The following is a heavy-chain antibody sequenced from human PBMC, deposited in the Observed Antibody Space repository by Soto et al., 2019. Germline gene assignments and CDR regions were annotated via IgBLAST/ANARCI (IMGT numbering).Heavy chain of an antibody. J-gene: IGHJ4*02. D-gene: IGHD3-10*01. V-gene: IGHV1-18*01. CDR3: AREAGSGSYYPFDY. Sequence: ASVKVSGKASGYTFTHYAISWMRQTPGQGLEWMGWISPYNGDTKYAQKFQGRVTMTTDTSTTTAYMELRSLRSDDTAVYYCAREAGSGSYYPFDYWGQGTLVTVSS. CDR2: ISPYNGDT. CDR1: GYTFTHYA.